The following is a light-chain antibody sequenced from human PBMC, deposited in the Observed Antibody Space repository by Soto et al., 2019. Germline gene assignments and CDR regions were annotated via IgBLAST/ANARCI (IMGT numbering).Light chain of an antibody. CDR3: QSYDNNLAAWV. J-gene: IGLJ3*02. Sequence: QSVLTQPPSVSGTPGQRVTISCTGSGANIGAGYDVHWYQHLPGTAPKVVIYENNNRPSGVPERFSGSRSGTSGSLAITGLQAEDDGDYYCQSYDNNLAAWVFGGGTKLTVL. CDR1: GANIGAGYD. CDR2: ENN. V-gene: IGLV1-40*01.